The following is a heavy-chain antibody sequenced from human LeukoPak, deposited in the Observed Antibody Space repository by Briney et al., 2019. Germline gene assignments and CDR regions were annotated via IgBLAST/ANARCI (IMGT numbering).Heavy chain of an antibody. D-gene: IGHD3-22*01. CDR1: GGSISSYY. CDR3: ARLQGSSGYSYYFDY. V-gene: IGHV4-59*01. CDR2: IYYSGST. J-gene: IGHJ4*02. Sequence: PSETLSLTCTVSGGSISSYYWSWIRQPPGKGLEWIGYIYYSGSTNHNPSLKSRVTIPVDTSKNQFSLKLSSVTAADTAVYYCARLQGSSGYSYYFDYWGQGTLVTVSS.